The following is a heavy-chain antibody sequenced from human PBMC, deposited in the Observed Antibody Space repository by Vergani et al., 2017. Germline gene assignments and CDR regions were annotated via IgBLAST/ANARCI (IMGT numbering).Heavy chain of an antibody. J-gene: IGHJ3*02. CDR1: GFIFSSYS. CDR3: ARDHRDYNNYPGTFDI. CDR2: ISSSSSYI. D-gene: IGHD5-24*01. V-gene: IGHV3-21*02. Sequence: EVQLVESGGGLVKPGGSLRLSCAASGFIFSSYSMNWVRQAPGKGLEWVSSISSSSSYIYYADSVKGRFSISRDNAKSSLFLQMDSLRAEDTAVYYCARDHRDYNNYPGTFDIWGQGSMVTVSS.